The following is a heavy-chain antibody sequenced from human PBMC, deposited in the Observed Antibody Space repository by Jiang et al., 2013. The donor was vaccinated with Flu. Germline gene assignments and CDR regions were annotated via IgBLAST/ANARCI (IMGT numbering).Heavy chain of an antibody. Sequence: VQLLESGGGLVQPGGSLRLSCAASGFTFSSYAMHWVRQAPGKGLEYVSAISSNGGSTYYANSVKGRFTISRDNSKNTLYLQMGSLRAEDMAVYYCARVFGSAYGMDVWGPRATVTVS. CDR2: ISSNGGST. CDR3: ARVFGSAYGMDV. J-gene: IGHJ6*01. V-gene: IGHV3-64*01. CDR1: GFTFSSYA. D-gene: IGHD6-25*01.